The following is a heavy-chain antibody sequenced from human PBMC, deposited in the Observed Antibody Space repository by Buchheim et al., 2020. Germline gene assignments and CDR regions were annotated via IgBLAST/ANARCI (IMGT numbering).Heavy chain of an antibody. D-gene: IGHD6-13*01. V-gene: IGHV3-30*18. J-gene: IGHJ5*02. Sequence: QVQLVESGGGVVQPGRSLRLSCAASGFTFSSYGMHWVRQAPGKGLEWVAVISYDGSNKYYADSVKGRSTISRDNSKNTLYLQMNSLRAEDTAVYYCAKENEAAAEEENWFDPWGQGTL. CDR3: AKENEAAAEEENWFDP. CDR1: GFTFSSYG. CDR2: ISYDGSNK.